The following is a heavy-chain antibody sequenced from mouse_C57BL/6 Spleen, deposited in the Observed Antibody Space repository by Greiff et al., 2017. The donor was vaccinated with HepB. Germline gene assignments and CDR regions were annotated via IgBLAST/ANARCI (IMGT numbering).Heavy chain of an antibody. J-gene: IGHJ4*01. CDR3: AREISADY. CDR1: GFTFSSYG. D-gene: IGHD5-1-1*01. CDR2: ISSGGSYT. V-gene: IGHV5-6*01. Sequence: EVQLVESGGDLVKPGGSLKLSCAASGFTFSSYGMSWVRQTPDKRLEWVATISSGGSYTYYPDSVKGRFTISRDNAKNTLYLQMSSLKSEDTAMYYCAREISADYWGQGTSVTVSS.